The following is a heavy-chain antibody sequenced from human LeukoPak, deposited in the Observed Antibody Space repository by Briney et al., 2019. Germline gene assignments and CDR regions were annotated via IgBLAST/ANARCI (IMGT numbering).Heavy chain of an antibody. J-gene: IGHJ3*02. Sequence: PSETLSLTCTVSGGSISSSSYYWGWIRQPPGKGLEWIGSISYIGTTYYNPSLKSRVTISIDTSKNQFSLKLSSVAAADTAVYYCASPLTLPGPYVSPFHIWGQGTMVTVSS. CDR1: GGSISSSSYY. CDR3: ASPLTLPGPYVSPFHI. D-gene: IGHD3-16*01. CDR2: ISYIGTT. V-gene: IGHV4-39*01.